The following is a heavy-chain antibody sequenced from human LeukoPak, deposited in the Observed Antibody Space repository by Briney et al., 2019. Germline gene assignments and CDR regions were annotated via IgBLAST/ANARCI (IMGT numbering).Heavy chain of an antibody. CDR1: GGSFSGYY. Sequence: YPSETPSLTCAVYGGSFSGYYWSWIRQPPGKGLEWIGEINHSGSTNYNPSLKSRVTISVDTSKNQFSLKLSSVTAADTAVYYCARVPLIPPAFDIWGQGTMVTVSS. CDR2: INHSGST. V-gene: IGHV4-34*01. J-gene: IGHJ3*02. CDR3: ARVPLIPPAFDI.